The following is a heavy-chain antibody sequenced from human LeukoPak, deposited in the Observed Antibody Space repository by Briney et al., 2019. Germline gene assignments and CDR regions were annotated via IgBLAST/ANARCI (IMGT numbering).Heavy chain of an antibody. CDR1: GFTFGDYD. V-gene: IGHV3-49*04. Sequence: GGSPRLSCTASGFTFGDYDMSWVRQAPGKGLEWVGFIRSKAYGGTIEYAASVKGRFTISRDDSKSIAYLQMNSLKTEDTAVYYCSCSGSYFGPFDYWGQGTLVTVSS. J-gene: IGHJ4*02. D-gene: IGHD1-26*01. CDR2: IRSKAYGGTI. CDR3: SCSGSYFGPFDY.